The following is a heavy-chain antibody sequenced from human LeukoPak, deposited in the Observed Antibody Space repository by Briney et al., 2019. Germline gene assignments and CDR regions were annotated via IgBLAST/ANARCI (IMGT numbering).Heavy chain of an antibody. D-gene: IGHD3-22*01. CDR1: GGSFSGYS. CDR2: INESGST. CDR3: ARDSAAKYYYDSSGYYYFNWFDP. V-gene: IGHV4-34*01. J-gene: IGHJ5*02. Sequence: SETLSLTCTVYGGSFSGYSWSWIRQPPGKGLEWIGEINESGSTNYKPSLKSRVTISVDTSKNQFSLKLSSVTAADTAVYYCARDSAAKYYYDSSGYYYFNWFDPWGQGTLVTVSS.